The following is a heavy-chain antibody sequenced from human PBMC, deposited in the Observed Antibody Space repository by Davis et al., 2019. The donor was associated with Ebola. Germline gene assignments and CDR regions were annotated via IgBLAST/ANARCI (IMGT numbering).Heavy chain of an antibody. CDR1: AFTFSNYW. J-gene: IGHJ2*01. V-gene: IGHV3-74*01. CDR3: ARVLAARPWYFDL. Sequence: GESLKISCAASAFTFSNYWMYWVRQAPGEGLMCVSRINSEGTFTTYADSVKGRFTISRDNAKNTLYLQMNSLRAEDTAVYYCARVLAARPWYFDLWGRGTLVTVSS. D-gene: IGHD6-6*01. CDR2: INSEGTFT.